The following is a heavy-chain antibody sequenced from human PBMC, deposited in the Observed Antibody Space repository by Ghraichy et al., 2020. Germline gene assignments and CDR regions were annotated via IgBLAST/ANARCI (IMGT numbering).Heavy chain of an antibody. Sequence: SETLSLTCTVSGGSISSYYWSWIRQPPGKGLEWIGYIYYSGSTTYNPSLKSRVTISKDTSKNQFSLKLRPVTAADTAVYYCARCQDSSGYYSLDYWGQGILVTVSS. V-gene: IGHV4-59*01. CDR1: GGSISSYY. CDR3: ARCQDSSGYYSLDY. CDR2: IYYSGST. D-gene: IGHD3-22*01. J-gene: IGHJ4*02.